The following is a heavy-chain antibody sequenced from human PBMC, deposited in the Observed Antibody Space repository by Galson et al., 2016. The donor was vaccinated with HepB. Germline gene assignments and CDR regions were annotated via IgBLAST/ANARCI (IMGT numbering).Heavy chain of an antibody. Sequence: PALVKPTQTLTLTCTFSGFSLSNYGVGVGWVRQPPGKAPEWLAFIYWDDDKGYSPSLETRLSISKDTSKNQVVLKVTNMDHVDKGTYYCSHSRRVALGRGANGYYMIDVWGQGTVVSVSS. CDR2: IYWDDDK. D-gene: IGHD3-10*01. J-gene: IGHJ4*03. CDR1: GFSLSNYGVG. V-gene: IGHV2-5*02. CDR3: SHSRRVALGRGANGYYMIDV.